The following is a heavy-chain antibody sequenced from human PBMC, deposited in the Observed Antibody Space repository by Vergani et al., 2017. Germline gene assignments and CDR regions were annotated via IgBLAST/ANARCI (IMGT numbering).Heavy chain of an antibody. CDR3: ARYRRYCSSTSCPYYYYMDV. Sequence: QVQLQQWGAGLLKPSETLSLTCAVYGGSFSGYYWSWIRQPPGKGLEWIGEINHSGSTNYNPSLKSRVTISVDTSKNQFSLKLSSVTAADTAVYYCARYRRYCSSTSCPYYYYMDVWGKGTTVTVSS. CDR1: GGSFSGYY. V-gene: IGHV4-34*01. J-gene: IGHJ6*03. CDR2: INHSGST. D-gene: IGHD2-2*01.